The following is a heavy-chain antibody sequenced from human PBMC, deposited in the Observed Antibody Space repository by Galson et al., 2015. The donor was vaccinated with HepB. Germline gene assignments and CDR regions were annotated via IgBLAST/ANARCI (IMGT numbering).Heavy chain of an antibody. J-gene: IGHJ6*02. V-gene: IGHV1-18*04. D-gene: IGHD5-18*01. CDR2: ISAYNGNT. CDR3: ARGQYVDTAMGYYYYYGMDV. Sequence: QSGAEVKKPGASVKVSCKASGYTFTSYGISWVRQAPGQGLEWMGWISAYNGNTNYAQKLQGRVTMTTDTSTSTAYMELRSLRSDDTAVYYCARGQYVDTAMGYYYYYGMDVWGQGTTVTVSS. CDR1: GYTFTSYG.